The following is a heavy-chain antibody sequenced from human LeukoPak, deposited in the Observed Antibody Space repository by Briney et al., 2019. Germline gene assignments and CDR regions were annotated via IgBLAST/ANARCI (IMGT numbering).Heavy chain of an antibody. CDR1: GYTFTSYD. Sequence: ASVKVSCKASGYTFTSYDINWVRQATGQGLEWMGWMNPNSGNTGYAQRFRGRVTMTRNTSISTAYMELSSLRSEDTAVYYCARGPRIAARPRYYYYMDVWGKGTTVTVSS. V-gene: IGHV1-8*01. D-gene: IGHD6-6*01. J-gene: IGHJ6*03. CDR3: ARGPRIAARPRYYYYMDV. CDR2: MNPNSGNT.